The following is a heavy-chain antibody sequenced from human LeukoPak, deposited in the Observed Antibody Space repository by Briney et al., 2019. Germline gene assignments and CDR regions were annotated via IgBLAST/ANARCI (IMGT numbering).Heavy chain of an antibody. CDR2: FSGSGRNT. D-gene: IGHD2-21*01. J-gene: IGHJ4*02. Sequence: GGSLRLSCAASGSTFSNYAMSWVRQAPGKGLEWVSGFSGSGRNTYYADSVKGRFTISRDNSKNTLYLQMNSLRAEDTAVYYCAKHAASINVVATISFDYWGQGTLVTVSS. CDR1: GSTFSNYA. CDR3: AKHAASINVVATISFDY. V-gene: IGHV3-23*01.